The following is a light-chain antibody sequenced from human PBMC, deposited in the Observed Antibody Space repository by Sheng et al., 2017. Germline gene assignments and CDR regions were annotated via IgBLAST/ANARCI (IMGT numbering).Light chain of an antibody. CDR2: RNN. Sequence: QSVLTQPPSASGTPGQRVTISCSGSSSNIGSNYVYWYQQLPGTAPKLLIYRNNQRPSGVPDRFSGSKSGTSASLAISGLRSEDEADYYCAAWDDSLSGSWVFGGGTKLT. CDR1: SSNIGSNY. CDR3: AAWDDSLSGSWV. V-gene: IGLV1-47*01. J-gene: IGLJ3*02.